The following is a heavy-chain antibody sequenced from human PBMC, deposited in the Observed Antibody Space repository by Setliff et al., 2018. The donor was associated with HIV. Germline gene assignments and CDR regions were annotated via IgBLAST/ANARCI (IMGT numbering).Heavy chain of an antibody. CDR2: ISDDGSAK. CDR1: GFTFSYRW. D-gene: IGHD2-8*01. V-gene: IGHV3-30*03. Sequence: GGSLRLSCAASGFTFSYRWMTWVRQAPGKGPECVAVISDDGSAKYYGDSVKGRFTISRDNSKDTLYLDLNSLRSEDTAVYYCVRDDSNGPNSLDPWGQGTLVTVSS. J-gene: IGHJ5*02. CDR3: VRDDSNGPNSLDP.